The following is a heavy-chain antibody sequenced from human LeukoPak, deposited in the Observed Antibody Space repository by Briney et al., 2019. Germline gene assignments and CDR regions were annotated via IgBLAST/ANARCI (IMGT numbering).Heavy chain of an antibody. CDR3: AKISGYSSSWYYIYYYYYMDV. D-gene: IGHD6-13*01. Sequence: PGGSLRLSCAASGFTFSRYSMNWVRQAPGKGLEWVSSISISSNYIYYADSVKGRFTISRDNAKNSLYLQMNSLRAEDTAVYYCAKISGYSSSWYYIYYYYYMDVWGKGTTVTVSS. V-gene: IGHV3-21*01. CDR2: ISISSNYI. CDR1: GFTFSRYS. J-gene: IGHJ6*03.